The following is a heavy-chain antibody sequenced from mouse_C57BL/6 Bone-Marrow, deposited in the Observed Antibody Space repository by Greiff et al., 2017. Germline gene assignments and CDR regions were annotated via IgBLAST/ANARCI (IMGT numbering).Heavy chain of an antibody. J-gene: IGHJ3*01. CDR3: ARDPYDDGGY. V-gene: IGHV5-4*01. Sequence: EVQLVESGGGLVKPGGSLKLSCAASGFTFSSYAMSWVRQTPEKRLEWVATISDGGSYTYYPDNVKGRFTISRDNAKNNLYLQMSHLKSEDTAMYYCARDPYDDGGYWGQGTLVTVSA. CDR2: ISDGGSYT. D-gene: IGHD2-4*01. CDR1: GFTFSSYA.